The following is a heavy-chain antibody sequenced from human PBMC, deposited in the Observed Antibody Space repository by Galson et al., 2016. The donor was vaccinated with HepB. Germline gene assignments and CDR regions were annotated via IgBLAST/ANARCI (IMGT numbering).Heavy chain of an antibody. CDR2: ITGSSDFI. J-gene: IGHJ4*02. CDR3: ARNMLRAAYFDY. Sequence: SLRLSCAASGFAFSSPEMNLPRQAPGKGLEWVSYITGSSDFIKYADSVKGRFTVSRDNAKNSVYLHMNSLRDEDTAVYFCARNMLRAAYFDYWSQGTLVTVSS. CDR1: GFAFSSPE. V-gene: IGHV3-48*02. D-gene: IGHD2-15*01.